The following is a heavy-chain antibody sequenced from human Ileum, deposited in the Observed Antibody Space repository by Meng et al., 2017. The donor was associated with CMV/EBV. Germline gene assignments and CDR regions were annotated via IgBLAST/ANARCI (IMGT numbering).Heavy chain of an antibody. D-gene: IGHD2-2*01. V-gene: IGHV3-23*01. CDR3: AKQYCTSNSCHPGFDS. J-gene: IGHJ4*02. Sequence: GGSLRLSCAASGFAFKNYAMAWVRQAPGKGLEWVSGISGSSGRTTYSDSVNGRFTVSRDNSKDTLYLDMNNLSADDTATYYCAKQYCTSNSCHPGFDSWGQGTLVTVSS. CDR2: ISGSSGRT. CDR1: GFAFKNYA.